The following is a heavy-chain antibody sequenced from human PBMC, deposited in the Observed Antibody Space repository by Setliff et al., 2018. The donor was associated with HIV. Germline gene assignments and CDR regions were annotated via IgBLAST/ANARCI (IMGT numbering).Heavy chain of an antibody. D-gene: IGHD1-20*01. CDR1: GYSISSGYY. CDR3: ARDSITGTTPAFDY. Sequence: SETLSLTCTVSGYSISSGYYWGWIRQPPGKGLEWIGSIYHSGSTYYNPSLKSRVTISVDTSKNQFSLKLSSVTAADTAVYYRARDSITGTTPAFDYWGQGTLVTVSS. J-gene: IGHJ4*02. V-gene: IGHV4-38-2*02. CDR2: IYHSGST.